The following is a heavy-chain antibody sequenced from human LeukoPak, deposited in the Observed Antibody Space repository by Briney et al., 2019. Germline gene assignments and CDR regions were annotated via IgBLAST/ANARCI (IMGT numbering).Heavy chain of an antibody. CDR2: INHSGST. CDR3: ARDRYSNLDY. J-gene: IGHJ4*02. D-gene: IGHD4-11*01. CDR1: GGSFSGYY. V-gene: IGHV4-34*01. Sequence: SETLSLTCAVYGGSFSGYYWSWIRQPPGKGLEWIGEINHSGSTNYNPSLKSRVTISEDTSKNQFSLKLSSVTAADTAVYYCARDRYSNLDYWGQGTLVTVSS.